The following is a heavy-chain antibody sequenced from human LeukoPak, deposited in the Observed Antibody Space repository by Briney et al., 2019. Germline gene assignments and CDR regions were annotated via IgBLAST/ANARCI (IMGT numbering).Heavy chain of an antibody. J-gene: IGHJ4*02. D-gene: IGHD3-22*01. Sequence: SETLSLTCTVSGGSVSSGSYYWSWIRQPPGKGLEWIGEINHSGSTNYNPSLKSRVTISVDTSKNQFSLKLSSVTAADTAVYYCARVRYYYYDSSGYYYKVFDYWGQGTLVTVSS. CDR1: GGSVSSGSYY. V-gene: IGHV4-39*07. CDR2: INHSGST. CDR3: ARVRYYYYDSSGYYYKVFDY.